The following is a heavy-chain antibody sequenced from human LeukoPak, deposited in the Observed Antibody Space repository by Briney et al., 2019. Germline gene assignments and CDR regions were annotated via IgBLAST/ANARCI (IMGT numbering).Heavy chain of an antibody. CDR3: ARDQRYCSSSSCPWEPFDY. CDR2: IKQDGSEK. Sequence: GGSLRLSCAASGFTFSSYRMSWVRQAPGKGLEWVANIKQDGSEKYYVDSVRGRFTISRDNAKNSLYLQMNSLRAEDTAVYYCARDQRYCSSSSCPWEPFDYWGQGTLVTVSS. J-gene: IGHJ4*02. CDR1: GFTFSSYR. D-gene: IGHD2-2*01. V-gene: IGHV3-7*05.